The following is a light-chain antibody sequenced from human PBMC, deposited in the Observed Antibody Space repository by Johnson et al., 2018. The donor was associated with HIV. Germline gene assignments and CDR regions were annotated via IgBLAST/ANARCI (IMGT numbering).Light chain of an antibody. Sequence: QSVLTQPPSVSAAPGQKVTISCSASSSNIVNIYISWYQHLPGTAPKLLIYESTNRPSGIPDRFSGSKSGTSATLGISGLQTGDEADYYCGTWDSSLRGVFGTGTKVTVL. CDR2: EST. V-gene: IGLV1-51*02. J-gene: IGLJ1*01. CDR3: GTWDSSLRGV. CDR1: SSNIVNIY.